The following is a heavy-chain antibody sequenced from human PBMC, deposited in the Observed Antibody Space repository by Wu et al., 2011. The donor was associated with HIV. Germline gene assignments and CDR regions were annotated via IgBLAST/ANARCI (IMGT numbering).Heavy chain of an antibody. CDR2: ISAYNGNT. J-gene: IGHJ3*02. Sequence: QVQLVQSGAEVKKPGASVKVSCKASGYTFNSYGISWVRQAPGQGLEWMGWISAYNGNTNYAQKLQGRVTMTTDTSTSTAYMELRGLRSDDTAVYYCARVKGTIAVAAHDAFDIWGQGTMVTVSS. CDR1: GYTFNSYG. CDR3: ARVKGTIAVAAHDAFDI. D-gene: IGHD6-19*01. V-gene: IGHV1-18*01.